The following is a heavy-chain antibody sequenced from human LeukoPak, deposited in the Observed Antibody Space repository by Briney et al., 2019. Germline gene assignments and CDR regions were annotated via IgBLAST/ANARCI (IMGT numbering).Heavy chain of an antibody. CDR2: ISYDGSNK. CDR3: AKWDATTH. Sequence: GGSLRLSCAASGFTFSTYAMAWVRQAPGKGLEWVAVISYDGSNKYYADSVKGRFTISRDNSKNTLYLQMNSLRAEDTAVYYCAKWDATTHWGQGTLVTVSS. D-gene: IGHD1-14*01. J-gene: IGHJ4*02. CDR1: GFTFSTYA. V-gene: IGHV3-30*18.